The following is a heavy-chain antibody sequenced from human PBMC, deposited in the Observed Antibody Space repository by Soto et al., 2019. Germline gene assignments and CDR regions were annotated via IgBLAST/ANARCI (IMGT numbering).Heavy chain of an antibody. D-gene: IGHD3-22*01. J-gene: IGHJ6*02. CDR2: ISDYNGNT. CDR1: GYTFTSYG. V-gene: IGHV1-18*01. CDR3: ARGGRHDSSGYYLAFSGMDV. Sequence: QVQLVQSGAEVKKPGASVKVSCTASGYTFTSYGISWVRQAPGQGLEWMGWISDYNGNTNYAQKLQGRVTMTTDTSTSIGYLELRSLRSADTAVYYCARGGRHDSSGYYLAFSGMDVWGQGTTVTVSS.